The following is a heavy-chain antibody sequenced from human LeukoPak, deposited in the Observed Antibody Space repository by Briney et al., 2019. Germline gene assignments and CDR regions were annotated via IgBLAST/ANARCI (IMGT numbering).Heavy chain of an antibody. CDR1: GFTFSSYA. CDR2: ISGSGGST. CDR3: ATFPKYYYDSSGYYPSPFY. Sequence: GGSLRLSCAASGFTFSSYAMSWVRQAPGKGLEWVSAISGSGGSTYYADSVKGRFTISRDNSKNTLYLQMNSLRAEDTAVYYCATFPKYYYDSSGYYPSPFYWGQGTLVTVSS. J-gene: IGHJ4*02. V-gene: IGHV3-23*01. D-gene: IGHD3-22*01.